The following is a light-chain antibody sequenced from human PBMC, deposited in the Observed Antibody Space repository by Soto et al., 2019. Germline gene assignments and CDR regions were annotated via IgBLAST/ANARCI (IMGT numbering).Light chain of an antibody. V-gene: IGLV1-51*01. Sequence: QSVLTQPPSVSAAPGQKVTISCSGSSSNIGNNYVSWYQQLPGTAPKLLIYDNNKRPSGIPDRFSGSKSGTSATLGITGLQTGDEADYYCGTWDSSLREKVFGGGTKVTVL. CDR2: DNN. CDR3: GTWDSSLREKV. J-gene: IGLJ2*01. CDR1: SSNIGNNY.